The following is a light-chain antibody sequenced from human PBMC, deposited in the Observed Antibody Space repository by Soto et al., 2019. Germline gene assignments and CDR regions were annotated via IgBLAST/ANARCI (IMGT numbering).Light chain of an antibody. CDR2: DAS. CDR3: QQRSDGPST. V-gene: IGKV3-11*01. CDR1: QSVSSY. Sequence: EIVLTQSPATLSLSPGERATLSCRASQSVSSYLAWYQQKPGQAPRLLIYDASNRATGIPARFSGSGSGTDFTLTISSLEPDDFAVYYCQQRSDGPSTFGGGTKVQIK. J-gene: IGKJ4*01.